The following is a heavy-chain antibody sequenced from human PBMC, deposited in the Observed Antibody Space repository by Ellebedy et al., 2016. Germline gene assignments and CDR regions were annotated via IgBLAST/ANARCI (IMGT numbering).Heavy chain of an antibody. CDR1: GGSISSSSYY. Sequence: SETLSLTXTVSGGSISSSSYYWGWIRQPPGKGLEWIGYIYYSGSTNYNPSLKSRVTISVDTSKNQFSLKLSSVTAADTAVYYCARDQVVATITYYYYGMDVWGQGTTVTVSS. CDR2: IYYSGST. D-gene: IGHD5-12*01. J-gene: IGHJ6*02. V-gene: IGHV4-61*01. CDR3: ARDQVVATITYYYYGMDV.